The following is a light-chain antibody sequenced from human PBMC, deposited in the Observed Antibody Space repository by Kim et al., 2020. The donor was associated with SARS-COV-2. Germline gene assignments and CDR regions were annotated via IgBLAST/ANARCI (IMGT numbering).Light chain of an antibody. CDR1: NSGSKN. CDR2: RDT. CDR3: QVWDSGTVV. Sequence: SVALGQTASITCGGHNSGSKNVHWYQQKPGQAPVLVIYRDTKRPSGIPERFSGSNSGDTATLIISRAQVGDETDYYCQVWDSGTVVFGGGTQLTVL. V-gene: IGLV3-9*01. J-gene: IGLJ2*01.